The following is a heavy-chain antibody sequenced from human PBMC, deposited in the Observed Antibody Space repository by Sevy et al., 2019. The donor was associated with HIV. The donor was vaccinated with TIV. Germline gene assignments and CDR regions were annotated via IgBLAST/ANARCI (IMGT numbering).Heavy chain of an antibody. Sequence: GGSLRLSCAASGFTFSSYAMHWVRQAPGKGLEWVAVISYDGSNKYYADSVKGRFTISRDNSKNTLYLQMNSLRAEDTAVYYCARANHYYGSGSYYAPRYWGQGTLVTVSS. D-gene: IGHD3-10*01. CDR1: GFTFSSYA. V-gene: IGHV3-30-3*01. CDR3: ARANHYYGSGSYYAPRY. CDR2: ISYDGSNK. J-gene: IGHJ4*02.